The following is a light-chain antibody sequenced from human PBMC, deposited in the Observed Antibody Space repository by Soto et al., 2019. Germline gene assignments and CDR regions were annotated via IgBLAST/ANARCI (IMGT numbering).Light chain of an antibody. V-gene: IGLV2-14*01. J-gene: IGLJ2*01. CDR3: CSYRSSSTLV. CDR1: DSDIGDNNY. Sequence: QSVLTQPASVSGSPGQPITISCTGTDSDIGDNNYVSWYQHHPGRSPRLLIYEVSNRPSGVSNRFSASKSGNTASLTISGLQAEDEADYYCCSYRSSSTLVFGGGTKVNVL. CDR2: EVS.